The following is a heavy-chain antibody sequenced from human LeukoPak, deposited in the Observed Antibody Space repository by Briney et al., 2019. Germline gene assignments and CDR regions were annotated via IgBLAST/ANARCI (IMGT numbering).Heavy chain of an antibody. V-gene: IGHV4-34*01. CDR1: GGSFSGYY. CDR2: INHSGST. Sequence: SSETLSLTCAVYGGSFSGYYWSWIRQPPGKGLEWIGEINHSGSTNYNPSLKSRVTISVDTSKNQFSLKLSSATAADTAVYYCARVRTYEYSSSGGISYFDYWGQGTLVTVSS. J-gene: IGHJ4*02. D-gene: IGHD6-6*01. CDR3: ARVRTYEYSSSGGISYFDY.